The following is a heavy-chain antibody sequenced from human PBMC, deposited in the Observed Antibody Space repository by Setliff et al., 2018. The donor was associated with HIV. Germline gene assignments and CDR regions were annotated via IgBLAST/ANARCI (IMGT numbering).Heavy chain of an antibody. CDR2: TRLDGSDK. V-gene: IGHV3-30*02. CDR3: AKEDQRVTSVDY. D-gene: IGHD2-2*01. Sequence: GGSLRLSCAASGFTFRNYGMHWVRQAPGKGLEWVAFTRLDGSDKFYADSVKGRFTISRDNSKNTLFLQMNSLRSEDTAVYYCAKEDQRVTSVDYWGQGTPGTVSS. J-gene: IGHJ4*02. CDR1: GFTFRNYG.